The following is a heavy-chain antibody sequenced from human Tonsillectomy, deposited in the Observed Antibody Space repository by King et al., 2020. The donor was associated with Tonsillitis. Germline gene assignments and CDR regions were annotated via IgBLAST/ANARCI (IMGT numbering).Heavy chain of an antibody. CDR1: GYSFTSYW. J-gene: IGHJ6*02. Sequence: VQLVESGAEVKKPGESLRISCKGSGYSFTSYWISWVRQMPGKGLEWMGRIDPSDSDTNYSPSFQGHVTISADKSISTAYLQWISLMASDTAMYYCASLGWYSSVWADYYDGMDFWGQGTTVTVSS. D-gene: IGHD6-19*01. CDR3: ASLGWYSSVWADYYDGMDF. V-gene: IGHV5-10-1*03. CDR2: IDPSDSDT.